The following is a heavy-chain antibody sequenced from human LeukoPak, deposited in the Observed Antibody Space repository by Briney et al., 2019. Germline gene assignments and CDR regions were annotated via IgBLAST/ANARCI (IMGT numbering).Heavy chain of an antibody. V-gene: IGHV3-48*03. CDR2: ISSSGSTI. CDR3: ARVTMVRGVYFDY. D-gene: IGHD3-10*01. Sequence: PGGSLRLSCAASGFTFSSYEMNWVRQAPGKGLEWVSYISSSGSTIYYADSVKGRFTISRGNAKNSLCLQMNSLRAEDTAVYYCARVTMVRGVYFDYWGQGTLVTVSS. J-gene: IGHJ4*02. CDR1: GFTFSSYE.